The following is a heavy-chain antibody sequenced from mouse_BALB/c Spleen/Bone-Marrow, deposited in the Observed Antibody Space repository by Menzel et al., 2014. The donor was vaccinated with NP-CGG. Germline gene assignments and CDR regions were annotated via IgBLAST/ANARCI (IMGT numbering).Heavy chain of an antibody. CDR1: GYTFTSYW. CDR3: ARCYYGNYFDY. J-gene: IGHJ2*01. CDR2: INPSNGRT. V-gene: IGHV1S81*02. D-gene: IGHD2-1*01. Sequence: VQLQQSEAELVEPGASVKLSCKASGYTFTSYWMHWVKQRPGQGLEWIGEINPSNGRTNYNEKFKSKATLTVDKSSSTAYMQLSSLTSEDSAVYYCARCYYGNYFDYWGQGTTLTVSS.